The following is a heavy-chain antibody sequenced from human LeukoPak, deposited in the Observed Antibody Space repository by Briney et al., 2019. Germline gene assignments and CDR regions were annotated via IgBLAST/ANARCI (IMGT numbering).Heavy chain of an antibody. CDR3: ARAGVTMIVVDYFDY. V-gene: IGHV1-69*13. J-gene: IGHJ4*02. CDR1: GGTLSSYA. D-gene: IGHD3-22*01. CDR2: IIPIFGTA. Sequence: GASVKVSCKASGGTLSSYAISWVRQAPGQGLEWMGGIIPIFGTANYAQKFQGRVTITADESTSTAYMELSSLRSEDTAVYYCARAGVTMIVVDYFDYWGQGTLVTVSS.